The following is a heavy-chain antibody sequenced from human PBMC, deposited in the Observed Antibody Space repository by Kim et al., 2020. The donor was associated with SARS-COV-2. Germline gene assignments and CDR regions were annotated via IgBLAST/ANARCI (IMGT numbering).Heavy chain of an antibody. CDR3: ARVGGGHYCSGSFYKI. CDR2: INTATDYT. J-gene: IGHJ4*02. CDR1: GYSFTSFD. Sequence: ASVKVSCKASGYSFTSFDIHWVRQAPGQRLEWMGWINTATDYTKYSQKFQGRVTITRDTSATTAYMELGYLRSEDTAVYYCARVGGGHYCSGSFYKIWGQGTLVTVS. D-gene: IGHD3-10*01. V-gene: IGHV1-3*04.